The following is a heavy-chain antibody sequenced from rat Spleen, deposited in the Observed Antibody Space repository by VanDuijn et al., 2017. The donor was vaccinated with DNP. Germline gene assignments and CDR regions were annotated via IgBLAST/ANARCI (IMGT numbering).Heavy chain of an antibody. D-gene: IGHD1-1*01. V-gene: IGHV5-17*01. CDR2: IIYDGSST. Sequence: EVQLVESGGGLVQPGRSLKLSCAASGFTFSDYAMAWVRQAPKKGLEWVATIIYDGSSTYYRDSVKGRFTIFRDNAKSTLYLQMDSLRSEDTATYYGKRRIYYYSGDYFEYWGQGVMVTVSS. CDR1: GFTFSDYA. J-gene: IGHJ2*01. CDR3: KRRIYYYSGDYFEY.